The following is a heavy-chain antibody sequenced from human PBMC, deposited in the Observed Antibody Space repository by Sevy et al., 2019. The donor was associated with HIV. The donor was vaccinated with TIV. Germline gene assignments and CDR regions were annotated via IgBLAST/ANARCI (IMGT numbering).Heavy chain of an antibody. J-gene: IGHJ4*02. CDR2: IKQDGSKK. CDR3: ARVRIWFSDY. Sequence: GGSLRLSCPASGFTFGSYWMSWVRQTPGKGLEWVANIKQDGSKKYYVDSVKGRFTISRDNAKNSLFLQMNSLRSEDTAVYYCARVRIWFSDYWGQGTLVTVSS. CDR1: GFTFGSYW. V-gene: IGHV3-7*01. D-gene: IGHD3-9*01.